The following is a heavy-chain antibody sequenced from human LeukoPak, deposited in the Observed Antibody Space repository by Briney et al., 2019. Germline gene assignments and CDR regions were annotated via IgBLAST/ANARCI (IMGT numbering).Heavy chain of an antibody. CDR3: ARDRLGDYDHSGYYDK. V-gene: IGHV3-11*01. Sequence: PGGSLRLSCAASGFTFSDYYMSWIRQAPGKGLEWVSYICDSGRTIYYADSVKGRFTISRDNAKNSVYLQMNNLGAEDTAVYYCARDRLGDYDHSGYYDKWGGGTLVTVCS. CDR2: ICDSGRTI. CDR1: GFTFSDYY. J-gene: IGHJ4*02. D-gene: IGHD3-22*01.